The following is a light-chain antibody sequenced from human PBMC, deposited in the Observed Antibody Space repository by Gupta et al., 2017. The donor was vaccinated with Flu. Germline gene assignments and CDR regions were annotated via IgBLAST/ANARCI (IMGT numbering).Light chain of an antibody. V-gene: IGLV2-14*01. J-gene: IGLJ3*02. CDR2: EVS. Sequence: QSALTQPASVSGSLGPSITISCTCTSSDVGGYNYVSWSQQHPGKAPQLLIYEVSNRHSGASERFSGFKSCNTAASTISWLHTEDEADDYCCSSTDSTTHDGVFGGGTKLTVL. CDR1: SSDVGGYNY. CDR3: CSSTDSTTHDGV.